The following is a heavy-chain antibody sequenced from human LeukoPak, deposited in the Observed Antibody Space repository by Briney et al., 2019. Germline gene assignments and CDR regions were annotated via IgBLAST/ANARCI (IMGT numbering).Heavy chain of an antibody. J-gene: IGHJ4*02. CDR2: ISFDGSNK. CDR1: GFTFSDYA. Sequence: PGGSLRLSRAASGFTFSDYAMHWVRQAPGEGLEWVAVISFDGSNKYYADSVKGRFTISRDSSKNTLYLQMNSLRAEDTAVYYCAKASCSRSSCYYFDNWGQGTLVTVSS. V-gene: IGHV3-30-3*01. D-gene: IGHD2-2*01. CDR3: AKASCSRSSCYYFDN.